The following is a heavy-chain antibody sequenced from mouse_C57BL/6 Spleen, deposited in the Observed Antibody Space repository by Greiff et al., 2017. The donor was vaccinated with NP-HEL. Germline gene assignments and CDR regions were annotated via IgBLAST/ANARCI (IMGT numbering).Heavy chain of an antibody. CDR3: ARKDYGSPFDY. V-gene: IGHV5-9*01. CDR1: GFTFSSYT. Sequence: EVNVVESGGGLVKPGGSLKLSCAASGFTFSSYTMSWVRQTPEKRLEWVATISGGGGNTYYPDSVKGRFTISRDNAKNTLYLQMSSLRSEDTALYYCARKDYGSPFDYWGQGTTLTVAS. J-gene: IGHJ2*01. CDR2: ISGGGGNT. D-gene: IGHD1-1*01.